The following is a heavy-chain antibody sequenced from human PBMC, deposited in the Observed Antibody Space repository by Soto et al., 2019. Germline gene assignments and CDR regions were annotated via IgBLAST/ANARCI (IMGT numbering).Heavy chain of an antibody. V-gene: IGHV4-30-4*01. J-gene: IGHJ4*02. CDR2: IYYSGST. Sequence: QVQLQESGPGLVKPSQTLSLTCTVSGGSISSGDYYWSWIRQPPGKGLEWIWYIYYSGSTYYNPSLKSRVTISVDTSKNQFSLKLSSVPAADTAVYYCARGYDYGDQGYYFDYWGQGTLVTVSS. CDR1: GGSISSGDYY. CDR3: ARGYDYGDQGYYFDY. D-gene: IGHD4-17*01.